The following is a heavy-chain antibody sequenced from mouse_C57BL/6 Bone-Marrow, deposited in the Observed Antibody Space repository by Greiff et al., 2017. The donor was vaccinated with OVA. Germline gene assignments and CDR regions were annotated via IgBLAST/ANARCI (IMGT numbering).Heavy chain of an antibody. Sequence: LQESGPELVKPGASVKISCKASGYAFSSSWMNWVKQRPGKGLVWIGRIYPGDGDTNYNGKFKGKATLTADKSSSTAYMQLSSLTSEDSAVYFCAREDYYSNLYAMDYWGQGTSVTVSS. CDR2: IYPGDGDT. D-gene: IGHD2-5*01. CDR1: GYAFSSSW. V-gene: IGHV1-82*01. J-gene: IGHJ4*01. CDR3: AREDYYSNLYAMDY.